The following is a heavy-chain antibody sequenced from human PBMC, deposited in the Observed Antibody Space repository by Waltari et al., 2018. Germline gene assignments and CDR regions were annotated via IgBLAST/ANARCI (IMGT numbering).Heavy chain of an antibody. CDR1: GFPFSNYV. D-gene: IGHD2-2*01. Sequence: QVQLVEYGGAMVQPGRSVRLSCAASGFPFSNYVMNWVRQAPGKGLEWVAVISYDGKTKYYADSVKGRFTISRDNSKNTLYLQMNSLRPEDTAVYYCARGSPRVVVSGAFPFDHWGQGTLVPVSS. CDR2: ISYDGKTK. V-gene: IGHV3-30*01. CDR3: ARGSPRVVVSGAFPFDH. J-gene: IGHJ4*02.